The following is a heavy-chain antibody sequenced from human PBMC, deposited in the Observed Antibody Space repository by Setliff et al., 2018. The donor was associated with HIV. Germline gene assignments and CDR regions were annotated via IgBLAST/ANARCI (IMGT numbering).Heavy chain of an antibody. J-gene: IGHJ4*02. CDR3: ARARGRIAAAGRPYFDY. V-gene: IGHV4-39*01. D-gene: IGHD6-13*01. CDR1: GGSISSTSYY. Sequence: SETLSLTCSVSGGSISSTSYYWSRIRQPPGKGLEWIGSIYYSGNTYYNPSLKSRVTISVDTSKNQFSLKLSSVTAADTAVYYCARARGRIAAAGRPYFDYWGQGTLVTVS. CDR2: IYYSGNT.